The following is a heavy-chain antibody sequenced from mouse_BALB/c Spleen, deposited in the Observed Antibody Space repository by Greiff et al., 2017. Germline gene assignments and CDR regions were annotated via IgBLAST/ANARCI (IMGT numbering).Heavy chain of an antibody. J-gene: IGHJ3*01. D-gene: IGHD3-3*01. CDR3: TREGDFSAWFAY. Sequence: QVQLQQSGAELVKPGASVKLSCKASGYTFTSYYMYCVKQRPGQGLEWIGEINPSNGGTNFNEKFKSKATLTVDKSSSTAYMQLSSLTSEDSAVYCCTREGDFSAWFAYWGQGTLVTVSA. V-gene: IGHV1S81*02. CDR2: INPSNGGT. CDR1: GYTFTSYY.